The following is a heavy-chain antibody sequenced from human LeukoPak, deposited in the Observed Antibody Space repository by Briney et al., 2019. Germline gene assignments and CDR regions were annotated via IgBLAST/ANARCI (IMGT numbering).Heavy chain of an antibody. CDR1: GGTFSSYA. CDR3: ARGCSSSWFCWFDP. Sequence: ASVKVSCKASGGTFSSYAISWVRQAPGQGLEWMGGIVPIFGTANYAQKFQGRVTITADESTSTAYMELSSLRSEDTAVYYCARGCSSSWFCWFDPWGQGTLVTVSS. V-gene: IGHV1-69*01. CDR2: IVPIFGTA. D-gene: IGHD6-13*01. J-gene: IGHJ5*02.